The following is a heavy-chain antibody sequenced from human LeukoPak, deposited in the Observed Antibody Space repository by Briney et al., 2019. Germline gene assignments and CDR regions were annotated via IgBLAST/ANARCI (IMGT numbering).Heavy chain of an antibody. CDR1: GFTFDDYA. Sequence: PGRSLRLSCAASGFTFDDYAMHWVRQAPGKGLEWVSGISWNSDSIGYADSVKGRFTISRDNAKNSLYLQMNSLRAEDTALYYCAKDLRGYSYGIDYWGQGTLVTVSS. CDR2: ISWNSDSI. CDR3: AKDLRGYSYGIDY. V-gene: IGHV3-9*01. D-gene: IGHD5-18*01. J-gene: IGHJ4*02.